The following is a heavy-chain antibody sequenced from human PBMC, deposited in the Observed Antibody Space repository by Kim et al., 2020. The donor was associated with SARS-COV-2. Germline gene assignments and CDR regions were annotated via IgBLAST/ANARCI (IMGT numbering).Heavy chain of an antibody. D-gene: IGHD6-19*01. Sequence: SETLSLTCTVSGGSISSSSYYWGWIRQPPGKGLEWIGSIYYSGSTYYNPSLKSRVTISVDTSKNQFSLKLSSVTAADTAVYYCARKGIAVAGTYSDYWGQGTLVTVSS. CDR1: GGSISSSSYY. CDR3: ARKGIAVAGTYSDY. V-gene: IGHV4-39*01. CDR2: IYYSGST. J-gene: IGHJ4*02.